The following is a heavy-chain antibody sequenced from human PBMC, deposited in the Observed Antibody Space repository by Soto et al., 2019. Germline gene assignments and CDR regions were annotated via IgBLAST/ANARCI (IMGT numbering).Heavy chain of an antibody. D-gene: IGHD2-21*01. V-gene: IGHV3-7*01. Sequence: GGSLRLSCAASGFTFNLYWMAWVRQAPGKGLEWVANIKQDGSEKFYVDSVKGRFTISRDNAKNSVYLQMNSLRAEDTAVYYCATHSFANLSEGDSWGQGTLVTVSS. CDR1: GFTFNLYW. CDR2: IKQDGSEK. CDR3: ATHSFANLSEGDS. J-gene: IGHJ4*02.